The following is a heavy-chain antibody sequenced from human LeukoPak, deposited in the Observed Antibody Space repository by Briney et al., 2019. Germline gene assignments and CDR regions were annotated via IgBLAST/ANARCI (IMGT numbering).Heavy chain of an antibody. CDR2: MYYSGTT. D-gene: IGHD3-10*01. V-gene: IGHV4-39*01. Sequence: SETLSLTCTVSGDSISRSSYYWGWIRQPPGKGLEWIGSMYYSGTTYYNPSLKSRVTISVDTSKNQFFLRLSSVTAADTAVYYCAANSADYNTLGSSYKVWGQGTLVTVSS. J-gene: IGHJ4*02. CDR1: GDSISRSSYY. CDR3: AANSADYNTLGSSYKV.